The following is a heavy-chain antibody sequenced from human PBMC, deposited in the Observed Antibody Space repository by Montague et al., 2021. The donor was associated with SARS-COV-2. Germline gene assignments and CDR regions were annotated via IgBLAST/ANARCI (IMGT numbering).Heavy chain of an antibody. CDR2: SSGSDGGT. Sequence: SLRLSCAASGFTFSNSAMNWVRQAPGKGLEWVSGSSGSDGGTHYAGSVKGRFTISRDNSKNVLYLRMNSLRAEDTALYYCAKDSYYYGLGYGMDVWGQGTTVTVSS. D-gene: IGHD3-10*01. CDR3: AKDSYYYGLGYGMDV. J-gene: IGHJ6*02. CDR1: GFTFSNSA. V-gene: IGHV3-23*01.